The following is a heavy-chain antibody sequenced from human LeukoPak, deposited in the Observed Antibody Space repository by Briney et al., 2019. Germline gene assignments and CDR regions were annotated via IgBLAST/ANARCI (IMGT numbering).Heavy chain of an antibody. CDR3: GKDLSYGYLGR. V-gene: IGHV3-9*01. CDR1: GFSFNDYA. D-gene: IGHD5-18*01. CDR2: ISWNSGNI. J-gene: IGHJ4*02. Sequence: GGSLRLSCAASGFSFNDYAMHWVRLAPGKGLEWVSGISWNSGNIGYADSLKGRFTISRDNAKNSLYLQMNSLRGEDSALYYCGKDLSYGYLGRWGQGTLVTVSS.